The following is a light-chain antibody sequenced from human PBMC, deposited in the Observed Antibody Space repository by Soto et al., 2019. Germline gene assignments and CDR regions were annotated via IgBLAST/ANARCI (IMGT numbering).Light chain of an antibody. Sequence: DIVMTQSPDSLAVSLGERATINCKSSQSVLYSSNNKNYLAWYQQKPGQPPKLLIYWASTRESGVPDRFSGSRSGTDFTLTISSLEADDVAVYYCQQYYSTPYNFGQGTKLEIK. CDR1: QSVLYSSNNKNY. CDR3: QQYYSTPYN. V-gene: IGKV4-1*01. CDR2: WAS. J-gene: IGKJ2*01.